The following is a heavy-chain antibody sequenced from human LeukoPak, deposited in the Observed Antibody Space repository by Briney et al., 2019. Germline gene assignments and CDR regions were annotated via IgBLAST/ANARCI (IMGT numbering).Heavy chain of an antibody. CDR1: GFTFSSYW. J-gene: IGHJ4*02. V-gene: IGHV3-74*01. CDR3: ARVMDYTGWAYFDY. Sequence: GGSLRLSCAASGFTFSSYWMHWVRQAPEKGLVWVSRINSDGSRTTYADSVKGRFTISRDNAKYSLYLQMNNLRDEDTAVYYCARVMDYTGWAYFDYWGQGTLVTVSS. CDR2: INSDGSRT. D-gene: IGHD6-19*01.